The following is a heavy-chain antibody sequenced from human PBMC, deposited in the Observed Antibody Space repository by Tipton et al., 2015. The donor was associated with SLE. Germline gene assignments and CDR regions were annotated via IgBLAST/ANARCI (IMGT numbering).Heavy chain of an antibody. V-gene: IGHV4-30-2*01. J-gene: IGHJ6*02. CDR1: GGSISSGGYS. CDR3: ARLGYSSATYGMDV. D-gene: IGHD6-19*01. Sequence: TLSLTCAVSGGSISSGGYSWSWIRQPPGMGLEWIGYIYYSGSTNYNPSLKSRVPISVDTSKNQFSLKLSSVTAADTAVYYCARLGYSSATYGMDVWGQGTTVTVSS. CDR2: IYYSGST.